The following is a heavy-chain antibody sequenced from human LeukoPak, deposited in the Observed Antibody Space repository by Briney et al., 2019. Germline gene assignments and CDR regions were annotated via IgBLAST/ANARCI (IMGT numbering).Heavy chain of an antibody. CDR3: ARGGYSYGREYYYYYGMDV. D-gene: IGHD5-18*01. CDR1: GGTFSSYA. J-gene: IGHJ6*02. V-gene: IGHV1-69*13. Sequence: SVKVSCKASGGTFSSYAISWVRQAPGQGLEWMGGIIPIFGTANYAQKLQGRVTITADESTSTAYMELSSLRSEDTAVYYCARGGYSYGREYYYYYGMDVWGQGTTVTVSS. CDR2: IIPIFGTA.